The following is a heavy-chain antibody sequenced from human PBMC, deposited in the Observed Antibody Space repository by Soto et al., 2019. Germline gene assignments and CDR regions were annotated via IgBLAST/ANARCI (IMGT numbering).Heavy chain of an antibody. CDR3: ARDRGIAAAGDPNAFDI. CDR2: ISSSSSYI. CDR1: GFTFSSYS. V-gene: IGHV3-21*01. D-gene: IGHD6-13*01. Sequence: GGSLRLSCAASGFTFSSYSMNWVRQAPGKGLEWDSSISSSSSYIYYADSVKGRFTISRDNAKNSLYLQMNSLRAEDTAVYYCARDRGIAAAGDPNAFDIWGQGTMVTVSS. J-gene: IGHJ3*02.